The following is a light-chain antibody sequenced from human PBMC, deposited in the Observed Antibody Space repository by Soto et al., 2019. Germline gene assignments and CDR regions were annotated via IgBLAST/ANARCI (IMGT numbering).Light chain of an antibody. J-gene: IGLJ1*01. Sequence: QSALTQPASVSGSPGQSITISCTGTSSDVGGYNYVSWYQQHPGKAPKLMIYEVSNRPSGVSNRFSGSKSGNTASLTISGLQAEDEADYHCSSYTTSGTLYVFGTGTKLTVL. CDR1: SSDVGGYNY. V-gene: IGLV2-14*01. CDR3: SSYTTSGTLYV. CDR2: EVS.